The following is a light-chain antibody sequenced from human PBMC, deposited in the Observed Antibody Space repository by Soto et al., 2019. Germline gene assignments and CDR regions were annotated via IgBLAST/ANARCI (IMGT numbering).Light chain of an antibody. V-gene: IGKV3-11*01. CDR1: QSVHRF. J-gene: IGKJ5*01. Sequence: ETVLTQSPATLSLSPGESATLSCTASQSVHRFLAWYQQKPGQAPRLLIYGASNRATGIPARFSGSGSGTDFTLTISSLEPEDFAVYYCQQRSDWPALTFGQGTRLEIK. CDR3: QQRSDWPALT. CDR2: GAS.